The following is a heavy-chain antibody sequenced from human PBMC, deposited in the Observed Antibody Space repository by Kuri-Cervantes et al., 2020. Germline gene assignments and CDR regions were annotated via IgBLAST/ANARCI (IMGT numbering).Heavy chain of an antibody. CDR1: GYSISSGYY. CDR3: ARIAAAGTWYFDP. J-gene: IGHJ5*02. V-gene: IGHV4-38-2*01. D-gene: IGHD6-13*01. Sequence: ESLKISCAVSGYSISSGYYWGWIRQPPGKGLEWIGSIYHSGSTYYNPSLKSRVTISVDTSKNQFSLQLNSVTPEDTAVYYCARIAAAGTWYFDPWGQGTLVTVSS. CDR2: IYHSGST.